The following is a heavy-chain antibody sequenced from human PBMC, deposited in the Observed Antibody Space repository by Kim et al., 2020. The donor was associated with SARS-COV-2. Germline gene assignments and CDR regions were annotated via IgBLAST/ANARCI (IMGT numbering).Heavy chain of an antibody. CDR1: GFTFSSYA. Sequence: GGSLRLSCAASGFTFSSYAMSWVRQAPGKGLEWVSAISGSGGSTYYADSVKGRFTISRDNSKNTLYLQMNSLRAEDTAVYYCAKSKGDYGDYESLGYWGQGTLVTVSS. J-gene: IGHJ4*02. CDR3: AKSKGDYGDYESLGY. V-gene: IGHV3-23*01. D-gene: IGHD4-17*01. CDR2: ISGSGGST.